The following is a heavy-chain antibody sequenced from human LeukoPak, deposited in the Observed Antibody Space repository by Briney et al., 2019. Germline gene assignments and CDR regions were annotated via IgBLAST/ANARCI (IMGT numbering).Heavy chain of an antibody. CDR3: ARDQGLTAPPPYGLDV. D-gene: IGHD5-18*01. CDR1: GGTFSSSA. J-gene: IGHJ6*02. V-gene: IGHV1-69*04. Sequence: SVKVSCKTSGGTFSSSAITWVRQAPGQGLEWMGRIIPVLNMTSYAQKFQGRVTITADTSTSTVYMELSSLRSEETAVYYCARDQGLTAPPPYGLDVWGQGTTVIVSS. CDR2: IIPVLNMT.